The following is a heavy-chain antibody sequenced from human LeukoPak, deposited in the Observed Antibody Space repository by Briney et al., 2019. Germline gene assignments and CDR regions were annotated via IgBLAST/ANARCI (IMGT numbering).Heavy chain of an antibody. CDR3: ARGGHGAFDY. D-gene: IGHD3-16*01. CDR1: GGSISGQY. Sequence: SETLSLTCTISGGSISGQYWSWIRQPPGKGLEWIGYIYYSGSTSYNPSLKSRVTISVDTSKNQFSLKLSSVTAADTAVYYCARGGHGAFDYWGQGTLVNVSS. V-gene: IGHV4-59*11. CDR2: IYYSGST. J-gene: IGHJ4*02.